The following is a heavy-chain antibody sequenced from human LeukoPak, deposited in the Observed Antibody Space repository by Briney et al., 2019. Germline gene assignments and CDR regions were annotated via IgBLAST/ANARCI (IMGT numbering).Heavy chain of an antibody. CDR1: GGSISSSSYY. D-gene: IGHD3-3*01. J-gene: IGHJ6*03. CDR3: ARVPLFGVVHPRYYYYYYMDV. Sequence: SETLSLTCTVSGGSISSSSYYWGWIRQPPGKGLEWIGSIYYSRSTYYNPSLKSRVTISVDTSKNQFSLKLSSVTAVDTAVYYCARVPLFGVVHPRYYYYYYMDVWGKGTTVTVSS. CDR2: IYYSRST. V-gene: IGHV4-39*07.